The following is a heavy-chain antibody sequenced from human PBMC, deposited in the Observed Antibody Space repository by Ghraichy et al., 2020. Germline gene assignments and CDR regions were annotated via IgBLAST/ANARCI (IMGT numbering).Heavy chain of an antibody. CDR3: ALIFGYSYGANFDY. Sequence: LSLTCAASGFTFSDYYMSWIRQAPGKGLEWVSYISSSGSTIYYADSVKGRFTISRDNAKNSLYLQMNSLRAEDTAVYYCALIFGYSYGANFDYWGQGTLVTVSS. J-gene: IGHJ4*02. CDR2: ISSSGSTI. CDR1: GFTFSDYY. D-gene: IGHD5-18*01. V-gene: IGHV3-11*01.